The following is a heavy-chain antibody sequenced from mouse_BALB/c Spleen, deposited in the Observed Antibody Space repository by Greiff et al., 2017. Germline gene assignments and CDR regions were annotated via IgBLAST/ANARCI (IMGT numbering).Heavy chain of an antibody. Sequence: VQLQESGAELVRPGASVTLSCKASGYTFTDYEMHWVKQTPVHGLEWIGAIDPETGGTAYNQKFKGKATLTADKSSSTAYMELRSLTSEDSAVYYCTRNGYYLFFDYWGQGTTLTVSS. CDR2: IDPETGGT. CDR3: TRNGYYLFFDY. J-gene: IGHJ2*01. D-gene: IGHD2-3*01. V-gene: IGHV1-15*01. CDR1: GYTFTDYE.